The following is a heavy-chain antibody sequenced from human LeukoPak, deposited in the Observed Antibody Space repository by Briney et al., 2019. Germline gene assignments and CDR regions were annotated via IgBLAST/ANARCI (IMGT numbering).Heavy chain of an antibody. J-gene: IGHJ4*02. CDR1: GGSFSGFF. D-gene: IGHD1-26*01. CDR2: IDHRENT. Sequence: PSETLSLTCAVYGGSFSGFFWSWIRHPPGKGLEWIAEIDHRENTNYDPPLRSRVAIPVDMSNNHFSLKLTSVTAADTAVYCCARGRTGAWELQGSWGQGTLVTVSS. V-gene: IGHV4-34*01. CDR3: ARGRTGAWELQGS.